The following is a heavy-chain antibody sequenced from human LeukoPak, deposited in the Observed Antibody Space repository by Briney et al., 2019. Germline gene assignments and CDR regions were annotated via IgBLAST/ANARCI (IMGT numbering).Heavy chain of an antibody. Sequence: PGGSLRLSCAASGLTVSSSYMSWVRQAPGKGLEWVSVIYSGGSTYYADSVKGRFTISRDNSKNTLYLQMNSLRDEGTAVYYCARDDTHYYLTALSYYDAFDIWGQGTVVTVSS. CDR1: GLTVSSSY. V-gene: IGHV3-66*01. CDR2: IYSGGST. CDR3: ARDDTHYYLTALSYYDAFDI. J-gene: IGHJ3*02. D-gene: IGHD3-10*01.